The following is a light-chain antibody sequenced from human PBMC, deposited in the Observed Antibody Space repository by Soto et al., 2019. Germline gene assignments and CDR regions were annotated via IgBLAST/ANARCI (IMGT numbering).Light chain of an antibody. CDR1: SSDVGSYNL. J-gene: IGLJ1*01. CDR2: EGS. Sequence: QSVLTQPASVSGSPGQSITISCTGTSSDVGSYNLVSWYQHHPGKAPKLMIYEGSRRPSGVSNRFSGSKSGNTASLTISGLQAEDEADYYCCSYTGSSTWVFGTGTKLTVL. CDR3: CSYTGSSTWV. V-gene: IGLV2-23*01.